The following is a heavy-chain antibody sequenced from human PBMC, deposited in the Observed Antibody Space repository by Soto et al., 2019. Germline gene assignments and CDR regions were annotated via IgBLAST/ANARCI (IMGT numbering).Heavy chain of an antibody. J-gene: IGHJ6*02. Sequence: QVQLVESGGGVVQPGRSLRLSCAASGLTFSSYGIHWVRQAPGKGLEWVAVIWYDGSNKYYADSVKGRFSISRDNSKNTVHLQMNSLTAEDTAEYHCARDWNGMDVWGQGTTVTVSS. D-gene: IGHD3-3*01. CDR3: ARDWNGMDV. CDR1: GLTFSSYG. V-gene: IGHV3-33*01. CDR2: IWYDGSNK.